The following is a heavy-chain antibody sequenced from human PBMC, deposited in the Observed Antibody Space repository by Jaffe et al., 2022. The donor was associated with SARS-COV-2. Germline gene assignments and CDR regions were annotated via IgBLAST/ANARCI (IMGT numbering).Heavy chain of an antibody. J-gene: IGHJ4*02. V-gene: IGHV3-33*01. Sequence: QVQLVESGGGVVQPGRSLRLSCVVSGFTFSNYGMHWVRQAPGKGLEWVAVIWYDGSNKYYADSVKGRFTISRDNSKNTLYLQMNSLRAEDTAVYYCARIDYGDHVSDFWGQGTLVTVSS. CDR1: GFTFSNYG. CDR2: IWYDGSNK. CDR3: ARIDYGDHVSDF. D-gene: IGHD4-17*01.